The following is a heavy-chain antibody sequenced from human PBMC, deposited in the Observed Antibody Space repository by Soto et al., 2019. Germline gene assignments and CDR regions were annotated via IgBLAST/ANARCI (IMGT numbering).Heavy chain of an antibody. CDR2: ISSSSSYI. V-gene: IGHV3-21*01. J-gene: IGHJ5*02. D-gene: IGHD1-7*01. CDR3: ARDAGGITGTTVLIGWFDP. Sequence: EVQLVESGGGLVKPGGSLRLSCAASGFTFSSYSMNWVRQAPGKGLEWVSSISSSSSYIYYADSVKGRFTISRDNAKNSLYLQMNSLRAEDTAVYYCARDAGGITGTTVLIGWFDPWGQGTLVTVSS. CDR1: GFTFSSYS.